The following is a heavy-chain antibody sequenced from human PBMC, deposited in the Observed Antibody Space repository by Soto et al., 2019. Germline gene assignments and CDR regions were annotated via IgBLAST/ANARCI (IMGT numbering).Heavy chain of an antibody. D-gene: IGHD6-19*01. CDR1: GFTFSSYS. J-gene: IGHJ4*02. Sequence: GGSLRLSCAASGFTFSSYSMNWVRQAPGKGLEWVSSISSSSSYIYYADSVKGRFTISRDNAKNSLYLQMNSLRAEDTAVYYCARDWRRWYSSGWYIDYWGQGTLVTVSS. CDR3: ARDWRRWYSSGWYIDY. CDR2: ISSSSSYI. V-gene: IGHV3-21*01.